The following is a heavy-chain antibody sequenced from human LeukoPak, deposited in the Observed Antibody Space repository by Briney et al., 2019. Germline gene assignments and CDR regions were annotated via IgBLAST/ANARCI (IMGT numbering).Heavy chain of an antibody. V-gene: IGHV4-39*01. Sequence: ETLSLTCTVSGGSISSSSYYWGWIRQPPGKGLEWIGSIYYSGSTYYNPSLKSRVTISVDTSKNHFSLKLSSVTAADTAVYYCARQEIVVVPAAKDTNWFDPWGQGTLVTVSS. D-gene: IGHD2-2*01. CDR1: GGSISSSSYY. J-gene: IGHJ5*02. CDR2: IYYSGST. CDR3: ARQEIVVVPAAKDTNWFDP.